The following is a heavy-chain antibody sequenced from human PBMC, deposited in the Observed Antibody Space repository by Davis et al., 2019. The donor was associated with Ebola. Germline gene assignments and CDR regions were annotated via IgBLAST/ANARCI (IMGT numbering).Heavy chain of an antibody. CDR1: GGSFSSYY. Sequence: SETLSLTCAVYGGSFSSYYWGWIRQPPGKGLEWIGSIYYSGSTYYNPSLKSRVTISVDTSKNQFSLKLSSVTAADTAVYYCARRMLRYFDRLGFGYWGQGNLVTVSS. V-gene: IGHV4-39*01. J-gene: IGHJ4*02. D-gene: IGHD3-9*01. CDR3: ARRMLRYFDRLGFGY. CDR2: IYYSGST.